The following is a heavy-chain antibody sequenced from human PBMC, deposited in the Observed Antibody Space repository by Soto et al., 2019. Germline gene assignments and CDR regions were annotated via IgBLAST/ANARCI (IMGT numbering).Heavy chain of an antibody. Sequence: LSLTCSVSGGSISSYFLHWIRQAPGKGLEWIGYMYFNESTNYNPSLKSWVAISLDTSKSLFSLKLNSVTAADTAMYYCARDHKEAFDIWGQGTLVTVSS. CDR1: GGSISSYF. J-gene: IGHJ3*02. CDR2: MYFNEST. CDR3: ARDHKEAFDI. V-gene: IGHV4-59*01.